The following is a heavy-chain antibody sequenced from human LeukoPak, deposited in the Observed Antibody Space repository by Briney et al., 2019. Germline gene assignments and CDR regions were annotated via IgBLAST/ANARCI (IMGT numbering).Heavy chain of an antibody. V-gene: IGHV3-30*04. Sequence: PGGSLRLSCAASGFTFSSYAMHWVRQAPGKGLEWVAVISYDGSNKYYADSVKGRFTISRDNSKNTLYLQMNSLRAEDTAVYYCASQYYYDSSGHYRERDYWGQGTLVTVSS. CDR3: ASQYYYDSSGHYRERDY. D-gene: IGHD3-22*01. J-gene: IGHJ4*02. CDR2: ISYDGSNK. CDR1: GFTFSSYA.